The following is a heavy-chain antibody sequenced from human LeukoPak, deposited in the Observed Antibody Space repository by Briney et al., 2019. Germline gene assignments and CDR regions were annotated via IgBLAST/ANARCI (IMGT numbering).Heavy chain of an antibody. Sequence: PGGSLRLSCAASGFTFSSYGMHWVRQAPGKGLEWVAVISYDGSNKYYADSVKGRFTISRDNSKNTLYLRMNSLRAEDTAVYYCESGGPAANFDYWGQGTLVTVSS. D-gene: IGHD2-2*01. V-gene: IGHV3-30*03. CDR2: ISYDGSNK. CDR3: ESGGPAANFDY. J-gene: IGHJ4*02. CDR1: GFTFSSYG.